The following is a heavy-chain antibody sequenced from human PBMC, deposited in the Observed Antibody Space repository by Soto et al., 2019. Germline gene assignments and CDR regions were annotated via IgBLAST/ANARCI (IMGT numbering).Heavy chain of an antibody. Sequence: PRLSCAASGFTFTRYSMNWVRQAPGKGLEWVSSISSTTNYIYYADSMKGRFTVSRDNAKNSLYLEMNSLSAEDTAVYYCARESEDLTSNFDYWGQGTLVTVSS. J-gene: IGHJ4*02. CDR3: ARESEDLTSNFDY. V-gene: IGHV3-21*01. CDR2: ISSTTNYI. CDR1: GFTFTRYS.